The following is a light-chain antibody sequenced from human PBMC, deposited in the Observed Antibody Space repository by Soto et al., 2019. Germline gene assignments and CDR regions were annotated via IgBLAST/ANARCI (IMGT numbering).Light chain of an antibody. CDR1: SSNIGTNY. V-gene: IGLV1-47*01. Sequence: QAVVTQPPSASGTPGQRVNISCSGSSSNIGTNYVYWYQQLPGMAPKLLIYRSDQRPSGVPDRLSGSKSGTSASLAISGLRSEDEADYDCATWDDTLSGVVFGGGTKLTVL. CDR2: RSD. CDR3: ATWDDTLSGVV. J-gene: IGLJ2*01.